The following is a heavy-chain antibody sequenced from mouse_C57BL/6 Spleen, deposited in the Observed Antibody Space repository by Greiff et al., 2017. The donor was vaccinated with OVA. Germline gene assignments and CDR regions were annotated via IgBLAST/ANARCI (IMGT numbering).Heavy chain of an antibody. CDR3: ARGYYGSSGGYFDY. V-gene: IGHV1-22*01. CDR1: GYTFTDYN. CDR2: INPNNGGT. Sequence: EVQLQQSGPELVKPGASVKMSCKASGYTFTDYNMHWVKQSHGKSLEWIGYINPNNGGTSYNQKFKGKATLTVNKSSSTAYMELRSLTSEDSAVYYCARGYYGSSGGYFDYWGQGTTLTVSS. J-gene: IGHJ2*01. D-gene: IGHD1-1*01.